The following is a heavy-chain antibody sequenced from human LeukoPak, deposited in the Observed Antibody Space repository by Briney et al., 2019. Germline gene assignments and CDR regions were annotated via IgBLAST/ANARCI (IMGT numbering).Heavy chain of an antibody. CDR1: GFTFGDYA. CDR2: IRSKAYGETA. Sequence: GGSLRLSCTASGFTFGDYAMSWIRQAPGKGLEWVGFIRSKAYGETADYAASVKGRLTISRDDSKAIAYLQMNSLKTEDTAVYHCTRDRGAYNLYDYWGQGTLVTVSS. V-gene: IGHV3-49*03. J-gene: IGHJ4*02. D-gene: IGHD1-1*01. CDR3: TRDRGAYNLYDY.